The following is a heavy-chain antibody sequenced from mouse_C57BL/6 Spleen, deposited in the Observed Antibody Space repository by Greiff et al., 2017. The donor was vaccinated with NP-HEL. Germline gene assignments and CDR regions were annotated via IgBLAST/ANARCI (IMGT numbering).Heavy chain of an antibody. J-gene: IGHJ1*03. CDR3: ASQPGRDRGYFDV. Sequence: QVQLQQPGAELVKPGASVKLSCKASGYTFTSYWMQWVKQRPGQGLEWIGEIDPSDSYTNYNQKFKGKATLTVDTSSSTAYMQLSSLTSEDSAVYYCASQPGRDRGYFDVWGTGTTVTVSS. CDR1: GYTFTSYW. D-gene: IGHD3-3*01. CDR2: IDPSDSYT. V-gene: IGHV1-50*01.